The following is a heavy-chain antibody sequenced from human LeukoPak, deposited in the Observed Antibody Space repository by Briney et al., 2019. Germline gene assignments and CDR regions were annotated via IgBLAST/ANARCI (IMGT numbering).Heavy chain of an antibody. D-gene: IGHD6-19*01. CDR2: ISYDGSNK. J-gene: IGHJ4*02. CDR1: GFTFSSYA. CDR3: ARGKAGLGY. Sequence: GRSLRLSCAASGFTFSSYAMHWVRQAPGKGLEWVAVISYDGSNKYYADSVKGRFTISRDNSKNTLYLQMNSLRAEDTAVYYCARGKAGLGYWGQGTLVTVSS. V-gene: IGHV3-30-3*01.